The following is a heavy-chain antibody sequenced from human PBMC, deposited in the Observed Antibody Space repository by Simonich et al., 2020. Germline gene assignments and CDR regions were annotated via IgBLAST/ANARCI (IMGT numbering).Heavy chain of an antibody. CDR2: IWYDGSNK. D-gene: IGHD2-15*01. CDR3: ARDRYCSGGSCYYFDY. J-gene: IGHJ4*02. Sequence: QVQLVESGGGVVQPGRSLRLSCAASGFTFSSYGIHWVRQVPGKGLEWVAVIWYDGSNKYYADSVKGRFTISRDNSKNTLYLQMNSLRAEDTAVYYGARDRYCSGGSCYYFDYWGQGTLVTVSS. V-gene: IGHV3-33*01. CDR1: GFTFSSYG.